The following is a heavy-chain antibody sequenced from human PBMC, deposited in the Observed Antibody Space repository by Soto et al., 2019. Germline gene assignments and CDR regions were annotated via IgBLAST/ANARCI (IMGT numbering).Heavy chain of an antibody. CDR2: ISSASSTI. D-gene: IGHD3-22*01. CDR3: ARGRAYYDSSGYHYFFDS. Sequence: PGGSLRLSCAASGFTFSTYSMNWVRQAPGKGLEWVSYISSASSTIYYEESVKGRFTSSRDNTKNSLYRQMNSLRDEDTAVYYCARGRAYYDSSGYHYFFDSWGQGTLVTVSS. CDR1: GFTFSTYS. J-gene: IGHJ4*02. V-gene: IGHV3-48*02.